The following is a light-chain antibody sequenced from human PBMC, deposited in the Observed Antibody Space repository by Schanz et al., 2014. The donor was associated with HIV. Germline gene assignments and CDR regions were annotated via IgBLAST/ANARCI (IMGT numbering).Light chain of an antibody. CDR1: STDVGVYDY. J-gene: IGLJ1*01. V-gene: IGLV2-14*03. CDR2: GVF. Sequence: QSALTQPASVSGSPGQSIVISCIGTSTDVGVYDYVSWYQQHPGKAPKLLIFGVFNRPSGISYRFSGSKSGNTASLTISGLQTEDEADYYCLSYTSGRAPYVFGTGTKLTVL. CDR3: LSYTSGRAPYV.